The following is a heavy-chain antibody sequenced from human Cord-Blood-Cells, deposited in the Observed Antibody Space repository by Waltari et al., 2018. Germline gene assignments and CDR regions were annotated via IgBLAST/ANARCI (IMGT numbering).Heavy chain of an antibody. CDR3: ARSYYYGSGSYFDY. CDR1: GGTFRSHA. CDR2: IIPIFGTA. J-gene: IGHJ4*02. V-gene: IGHV1-69*01. Sequence: QVQLVQSGAEVKKPGSSVKVSCKASGGTFRSHAISWVRQAPGQGLEWRGGIIPIFGTANDAQKFQGRVTITADESTSTAYMELSSLRSEDTAVYYCARSYYYGSGSYFDYWGQGTLVTVSS. D-gene: IGHD3-10*01.